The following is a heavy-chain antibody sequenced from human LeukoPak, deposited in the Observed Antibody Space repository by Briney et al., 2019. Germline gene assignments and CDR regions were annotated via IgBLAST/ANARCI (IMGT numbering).Heavy chain of an antibody. CDR2: IYHSGST. Sequence: SETLSLTCAVSGGSISSSNWWSWVRQPPGKGLEWIGEIYHSGSTNYNPSLKSRVTISVDKSKNQFSLKLSSVTAADTAVYYCARDRCSSTSCYVRNYYYYGMDVWGQGTTVTVSS. J-gene: IGHJ6*02. CDR3: ARDRCSSTSCYVRNYYYYGMDV. D-gene: IGHD2-2*01. CDR1: GGSISSSNW. V-gene: IGHV4-4*02.